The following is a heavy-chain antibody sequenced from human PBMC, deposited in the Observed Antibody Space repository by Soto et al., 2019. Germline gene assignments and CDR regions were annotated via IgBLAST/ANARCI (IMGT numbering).Heavy chain of an antibody. V-gene: IGHV3-30-3*01. CDR2: ILYDGSNK. D-gene: IGHD3-22*01. CDR1: GFTFSSYA. CDR3: ARDQLYYNDISGRPLNAFDV. J-gene: IGHJ3*01. Sequence: GGSLRLSCAASGFTFSSYAMHWVRQAPGKGLECVVVILYDGSNKYYADSVKGRFTISRDNAKISLYLQMNSLRAEDTAVYYCARDQLYYNDISGRPLNAFDVWGQGTMVTVSS.